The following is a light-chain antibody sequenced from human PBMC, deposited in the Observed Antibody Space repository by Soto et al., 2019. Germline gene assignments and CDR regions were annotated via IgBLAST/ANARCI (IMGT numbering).Light chain of an antibody. V-gene: IGKV3-15*01. CDR1: QSVSSN. J-gene: IGKJ1*01. CDR3: QQYNNWPRA. Sequence: ELVVTKAPATLSVSPGERATLSCRASQSVSSNLAWYQQKPGQAPRLLIYGASTRATGIPARFSGSGSGTEFTLTISSLQSEDFAVYYCQQYNNWPRAFGQGTKVDI. CDR2: GAS.